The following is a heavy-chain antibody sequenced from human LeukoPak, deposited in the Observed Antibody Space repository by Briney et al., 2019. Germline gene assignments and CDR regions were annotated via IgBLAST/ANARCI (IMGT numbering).Heavy chain of an antibody. CDR3: ARLKDGVTIFDY. V-gene: IGHV3-7*01. CDR1: GFSFRNYW. CDR2: IEEDGSDK. J-gene: IGHJ4*02. D-gene: IGHD4-17*01. Sequence: PAGSLTLSCIGYGFSFRNYWMSWVRQAPGKGLEWVASIEEDGSDKFYVDSVKGRFTISRDNTKNSVFVQMNSLWAEDTAVYYCARLKDGVTIFDYWGQGILVSVAS.